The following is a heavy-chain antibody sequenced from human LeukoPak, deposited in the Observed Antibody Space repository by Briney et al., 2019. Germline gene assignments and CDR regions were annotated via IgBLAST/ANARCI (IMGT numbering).Heavy chain of an antibody. CDR3: ARGPTIDYDILAGYYYFDY. D-gene: IGHD3-9*01. CDR1: RGSFSGYY. CDR2: INHSGTT. Sequence: SETLSLTCAVYRGSFSGYYWTWIRQSPGKGLEWIGEINHSGTTNYNPSLKSRVTISIDTSKNQFSLKLSSVTAADTAVYYCARGPTIDYDILAGYYYFDYWGQGTLVTVSS. J-gene: IGHJ4*02. V-gene: IGHV4-34*01.